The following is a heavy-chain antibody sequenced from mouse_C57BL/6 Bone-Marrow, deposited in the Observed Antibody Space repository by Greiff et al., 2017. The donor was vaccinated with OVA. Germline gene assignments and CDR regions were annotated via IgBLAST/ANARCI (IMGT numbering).Heavy chain of an antibody. V-gene: IGHV5-15*04. CDR1: GFTFSDYG. D-gene: IGHD1-1*01. CDR2: ISNLAYSI. CDR3: ARQGYYGSSYWYFDV. J-gene: IGHJ1*03. Sequence: EVKVEESGGGLVQPGGSLKLSCAASGFTFSDYGMAWVRQAPRKGPEWVAFISNLAYSIYYADTVTGRFTISRENAKNTLYLEMSSLRSEDTAMYYCARQGYYGSSYWYFDVWGTGTTVTVSS.